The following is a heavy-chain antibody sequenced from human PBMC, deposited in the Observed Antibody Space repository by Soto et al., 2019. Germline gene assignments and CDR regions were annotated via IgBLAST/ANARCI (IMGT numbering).Heavy chain of an antibody. CDR1: GGSFSGYY. D-gene: IGHD3-3*01. Sequence: SETLSLTCAVYGGSFSGYYGSWIRQPPGKGLEWIGEINHSGSTNYNPSLKSRVTISVDTSKNQFSLKLSSVTAADTAVYYCARGRYYDFWSGYYSFWGQGTLVTVSS. CDR3: ARGRYYDFWSGYYSF. J-gene: IGHJ4*02. CDR2: INHSGST. V-gene: IGHV4-34*01.